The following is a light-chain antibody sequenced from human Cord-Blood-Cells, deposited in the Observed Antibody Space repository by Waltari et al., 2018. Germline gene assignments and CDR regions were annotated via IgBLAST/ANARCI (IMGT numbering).Light chain of an antibody. CDR3: SSYTSSSTWV. CDR2: DVS. Sequence: QSALTQPASVSGSPGQSITISCTGTSSEVGGSNYVSWYQQHPSKAPKLMIYDVSTRPSGVSNRFSGSKSGNTASLTISGLQAEDEADYYCSSYTSSSTWVFGGGTKLTVL. CDR1: SSEVGGSNY. J-gene: IGLJ3*02. V-gene: IGLV2-14*01.